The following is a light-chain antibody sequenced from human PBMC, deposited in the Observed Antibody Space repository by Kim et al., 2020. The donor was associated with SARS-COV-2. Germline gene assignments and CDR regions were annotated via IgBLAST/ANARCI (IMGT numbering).Light chain of an antibody. CDR1: KLGEKY. Sequence: SYELTQPPSVSVFPGQTASITCSGDKLGEKYACWYQQKPGQSTVLVIYQESKRPSGTPERFSGSNSGNTATLTISGTQAMDEAYYYCQAWDSSTVVFGGGTQLTVL. J-gene: IGLJ2*01. CDR2: QES. CDR3: QAWDSSTVV. V-gene: IGLV3-1*01.